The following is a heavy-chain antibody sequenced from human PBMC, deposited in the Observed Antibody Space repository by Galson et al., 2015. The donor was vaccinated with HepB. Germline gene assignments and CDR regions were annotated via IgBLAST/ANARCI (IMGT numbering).Heavy chain of an antibody. Sequence: SVKVSCKASGGTFSSYAISWVRQAPGQGLEWMGGIIPIFGTANYAQKFQGRVTITADESTSTAYMELSSLRSEDTAVYYCARGPICSSTSCAYFDYWGQGTLVTVSS. CDR2: IIPIFGTA. CDR3: ARGPICSSTSCAYFDY. V-gene: IGHV1-69*13. D-gene: IGHD2-2*01. CDR1: GGTFSSYA. J-gene: IGHJ4*02.